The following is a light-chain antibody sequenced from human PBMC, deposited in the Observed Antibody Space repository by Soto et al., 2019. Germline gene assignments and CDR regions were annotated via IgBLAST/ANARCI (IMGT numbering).Light chain of an antibody. CDR1: ENVNSY. Sequence: ETVLTQSPATLSLSPGERATLSCRASENVNSYLAWFQQKSRQAPRLLIYDSSHRATRTPDRFSGSGSGTDFTLTISRLEPEDFATYYCQQGGGCPFTFGAGTRVQI. V-gene: IGKV3-11*01. J-gene: IGKJ4*01. CDR3: QQGGGCPFT. CDR2: DSS.